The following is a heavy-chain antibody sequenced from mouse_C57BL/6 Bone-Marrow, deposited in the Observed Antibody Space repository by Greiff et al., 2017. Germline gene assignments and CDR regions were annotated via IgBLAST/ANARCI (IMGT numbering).Heavy chain of an antibody. CDR1: GFTFSDAW. D-gene: IGHD2-4*01. CDR3: TGGYDYDVFDY. J-gene: IGHJ2*01. V-gene: IGHV6-6*01. CDR2: IRNKANNHAT. Sequence: EVKLEESGGGLVQPGGSMKFSCAASGFTFSDAWMDWVRQSPEKGLEWVAEIRNKANNHATYYAESVKGRFTISRDDSKSSVYLQMNSLRAEDTCIYYCTGGYDYDVFDYWGQGTTLTVSS.